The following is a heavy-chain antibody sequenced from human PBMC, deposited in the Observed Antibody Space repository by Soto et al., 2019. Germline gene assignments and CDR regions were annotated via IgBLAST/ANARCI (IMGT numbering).Heavy chain of an antibody. D-gene: IGHD2-21*01. J-gene: IGHJ4*02. CDR2: INTYNGMT. Sequence: QAQLVQSGGEVKKPGASVTVSCKASGYTFINYHITWVRQAPGQGLEWMAWINTYNGMTDYAQRFQGRVTMTRDTSTSTAFMELRNLESDDTAVYFCAKSPLGEMATDWGQGTLVIVSS. CDR1: GYTFINYH. CDR3: AKSPLGEMATD. V-gene: IGHV1-18*01.